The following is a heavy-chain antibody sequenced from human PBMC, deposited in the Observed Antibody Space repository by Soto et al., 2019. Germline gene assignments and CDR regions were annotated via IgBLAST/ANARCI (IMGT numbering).Heavy chain of an antibody. CDR2: MNPNSGNT. CDR1: GYTFTSYD. Sequence: QVQLVQSGAEVKKPGASVKVSCKASGYTFTSYDINWVRQATGQGLEWMGWMNPNSGNTGYAQKFQGRVTMTRNTYSVTAYMEFRILRSEATAVYYSARGPLCPCDILTDYSMDVGGQGTTGSV. V-gene: IGHV1-8*01. D-gene: IGHD3-9*01. CDR3: ARGPLCPCDILTDYSMDV. J-gene: IGHJ6*02.